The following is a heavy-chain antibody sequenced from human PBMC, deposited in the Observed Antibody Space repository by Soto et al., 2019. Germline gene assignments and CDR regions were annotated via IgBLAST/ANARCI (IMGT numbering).Heavy chain of an antibody. CDR1: GYSFTSYW. V-gene: IGHV5-10-1*01. J-gene: IGHJ6*02. Sequence: GESLKISCNGSGYSFTSYWISWVRQMPGKGLEWMGRIDPSDSYTNYSPSFQGHVTISADKSISTAYLQWSSLKASDTAMYYCASRTGTNERYYYYGMDVWGQGTTVTVSS. CDR3: ASRTGTNERYYYYGMDV. D-gene: IGHD1-7*01. CDR2: IDPSDSYT.